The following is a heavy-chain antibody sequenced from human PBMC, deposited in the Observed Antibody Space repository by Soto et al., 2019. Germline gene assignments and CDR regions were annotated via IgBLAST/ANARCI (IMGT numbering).Heavy chain of an antibody. V-gene: IGHV4-39*01. Sequence: QLQLQESGPGLVKPSETLSLTCTVSGGSISISGYYWVLIRQPPGKGLEWIASICYSGSTYYNPSLKSRVTIYGDTSKNQFSLKLSSVTAADTAVYYCARELGYCSGGNCYSLNAFDIWGQGTMVTVSS. CDR3: ARELGYCSGGNCYSLNAFDI. CDR1: GGSISISGYY. J-gene: IGHJ3*02. CDR2: ICYSGST. D-gene: IGHD2-15*01.